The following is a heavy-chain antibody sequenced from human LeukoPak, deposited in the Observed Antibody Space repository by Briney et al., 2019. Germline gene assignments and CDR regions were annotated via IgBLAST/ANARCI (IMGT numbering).Heavy chain of an antibody. V-gene: IGHV3-11*04. CDR3: ARDGKAVAVAFDI. D-gene: IGHD6-19*01. CDR1: GFTFSDYY. J-gene: IGHJ3*02. Sequence: GGSLRLSCAASGFTFSDYYMSWIRQAPGKGLEWVSYIGSSGRTIYYADSVKGRFTISRDNAKNSLYLQMNSLRAEDTAVYYCARDGKAVAVAFDIWGQGAMVTVSS. CDR2: IGSSGRTI.